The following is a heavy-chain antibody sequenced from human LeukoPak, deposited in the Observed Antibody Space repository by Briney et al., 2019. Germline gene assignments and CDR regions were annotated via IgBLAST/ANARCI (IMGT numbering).Heavy chain of an antibody. CDR3: ARRPYYYGSRSFYFDY. V-gene: IGHV4-39*01. J-gene: IGHJ4*02. D-gene: IGHD3-10*01. CDR1: GVSISSSNSY. Sequence: PSETLSLTCTVSGVSISSSNSYWGWIRQPPGKGLEWIGSIYYSGNTYYNPSLKSRVTISVDTSKNQLSLKLSSVTAADTAVYYCARRPYYYGSRSFYFDYWGQGTLVTVSS. CDR2: IYYSGNT.